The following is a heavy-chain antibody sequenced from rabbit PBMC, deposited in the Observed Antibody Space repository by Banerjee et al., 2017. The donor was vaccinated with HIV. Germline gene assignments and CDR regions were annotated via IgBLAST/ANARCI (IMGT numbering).Heavy chain of an antibody. CDR1: GFDFNSYA. V-gene: IGHV1S47*01. D-gene: IGHD1-1*01. Sequence: QEQLVESGGGLVQPGGSLKLSCKASGFDFNSYAVTWVRQAPGKGLEWIGYIDPVFGSTYYASWVNGRFSISRENTQNTVSLQLNSLTAADTATYFCARDLGGVIGWNFNLWGPGTLVTVS. CDR3: ARDLGGVIGWNFNL. CDR2: IDPVFGST. J-gene: IGHJ4*01.